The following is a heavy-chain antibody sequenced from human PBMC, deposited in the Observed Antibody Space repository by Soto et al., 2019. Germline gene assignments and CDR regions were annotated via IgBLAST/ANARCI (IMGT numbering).Heavy chain of an antibody. CDR3: ARIVVPYRGLLLRSRMDV. V-gene: IGHV3-23*01. D-gene: IGHD2-15*01. CDR1: GITFRSRA. J-gene: IGHJ6*02. CDR2: TTDTDGDR. Sequence: EEQLLESGGDLIQPGGSLRLSCVASGITFRSRAMSWVRQAPGEGLEWVSVTTDTDGDRKYADSVRGRFTISRDNAKNSLYLQMNSLRAEDTAVYYCARIVVPYRGLLLRSRMDVWGQGTTVTVSS.